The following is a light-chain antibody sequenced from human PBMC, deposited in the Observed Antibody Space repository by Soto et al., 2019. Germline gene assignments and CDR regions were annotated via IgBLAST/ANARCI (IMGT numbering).Light chain of an antibody. CDR3: SSYRVGGSYV. Sequence: QSVLTQPASVSGSPGQSITISCSGTSSDVGRHNAVSWYQQHPGKVPKLMIYNVNIRPSGISDRFSASKSGNMASLTISGLQAEDEADYYCSSYRVGGSYVFGTGTKLTVL. V-gene: IGLV2-14*03. J-gene: IGLJ1*01. CDR2: NVN. CDR1: SSDVGRHNA.